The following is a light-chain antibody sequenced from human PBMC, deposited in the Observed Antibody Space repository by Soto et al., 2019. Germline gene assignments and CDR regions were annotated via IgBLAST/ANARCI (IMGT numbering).Light chain of an antibody. CDR3: LQEHKYLT. V-gene: IGKV1-6*01. J-gene: IGKJ4*01. Sequence: AIQMTQSPSSLSASVGDRVTITCRASQDIRHDLGWYQQKPGADPKLLIYAASSLQSGGPSRFSGSRSHTEFSLTIGSRQTEDYATYCCLQEHKYLTFGGGTKVEIK. CDR1: QDIRHD. CDR2: AAS.